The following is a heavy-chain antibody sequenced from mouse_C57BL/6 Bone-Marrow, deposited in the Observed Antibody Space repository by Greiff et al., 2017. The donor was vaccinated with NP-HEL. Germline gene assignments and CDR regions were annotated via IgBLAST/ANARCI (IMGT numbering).Heavy chain of an antibody. D-gene: IGHD1-2*01. CDR3: ARLRRYYFDY. CDR2: IDPSDSYT. J-gene: IGHJ2*01. Sequence: QVHVKQSGAELVKPGASVKLSCKASGYTFTSYWMQWVKQRPGQGLEWIGEIDPSDSYTNYNQKFKGKATLTVDTSSSTAYMQLSSLTSEDSAVYYCARLRRYYFDYWGQGTTLTVSS. CDR1: GYTFTSYW. V-gene: IGHV1-50*01.